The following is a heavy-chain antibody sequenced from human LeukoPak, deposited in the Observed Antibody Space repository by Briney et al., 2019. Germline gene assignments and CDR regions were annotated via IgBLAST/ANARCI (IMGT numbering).Heavy chain of an antibody. D-gene: IGHD5-18*01. CDR3: PRVVVDTAMAFDH. CDR2: IYYSGST. CDR1: GGSISSYY. V-gene: IGHV4-59*01. Sequence: PSETLSLTCTVSGGSISSYYWSWIRQPPGKGLEWIGYIYYSGSTNYNPSLKSRVTISVDTSKNQFSLKLSSVTAADTAVYYCPRVVVDTAMAFDHWGQGTLVTVSS. J-gene: IGHJ4*02.